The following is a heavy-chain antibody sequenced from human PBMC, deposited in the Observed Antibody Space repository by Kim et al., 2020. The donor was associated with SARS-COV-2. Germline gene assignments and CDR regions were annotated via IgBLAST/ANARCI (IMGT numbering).Heavy chain of an antibody. V-gene: IGHV4-4*02. CDR3: ARVQANYYYGMDV. J-gene: IGHJ6*02. Sequence: NPSLKSRVTISIDKSKNQFSLKLSSVTAADTAVYYCARVQANYYYGMDVWGQGTTVTVSS.